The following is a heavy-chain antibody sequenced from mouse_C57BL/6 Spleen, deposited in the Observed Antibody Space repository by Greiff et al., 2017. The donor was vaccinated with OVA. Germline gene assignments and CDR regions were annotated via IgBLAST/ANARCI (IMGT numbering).Heavy chain of an antibody. J-gene: IGHJ2*01. Sequence: VQLQQSGAELVKPGASAKISCKASGYAFSSYWMNWVKQRPGKGLEWIGQIYPGDGDTNYNGKFKGKATLTADKSSSTAYMQLSSLTSEDSAVYFCAGGGNKGNYGYWGQGTTLTVSS. D-gene: IGHD2-1*01. CDR1: GYAFSSYW. CDR3: AGGGNKGNYGY. V-gene: IGHV1-80*01. CDR2: IYPGDGDT.